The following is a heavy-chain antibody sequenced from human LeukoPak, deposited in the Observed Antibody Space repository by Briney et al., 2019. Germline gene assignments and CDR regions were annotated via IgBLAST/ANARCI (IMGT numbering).Heavy chain of an antibody. Sequence: PSETLSLTCTVSGASISKSYWSWIRQPPGKELEWIGCTFNSGSTRYNPSLGSRVTISEDTSRNQFSLRLTSVTAADTATYYCSRASPGAIYYYGMDVRGQGTTVTVSS. CDR1: GASISKSY. CDR2: TFNSGST. CDR3: SRASPGAIYYYGMDV. J-gene: IGHJ6*02. D-gene: IGHD2/OR15-2a*01. V-gene: IGHV4-59*01.